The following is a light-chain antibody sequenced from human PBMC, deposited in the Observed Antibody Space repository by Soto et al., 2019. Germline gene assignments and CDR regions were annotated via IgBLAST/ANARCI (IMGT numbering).Light chain of an antibody. V-gene: IGKV1-33*01. CDR1: QDISNY. Sequence: DIQMTQSPSSLSASVGDSVTITCQASQDISNYLNWYQQKPGKAPKLLIYDASNLETGVPSRFSGSGSGTDFTFTISSLQPEDIATYYCQQYVPFGQGTRLEIK. CDR3: QQYVP. CDR2: DAS. J-gene: IGKJ5*01.